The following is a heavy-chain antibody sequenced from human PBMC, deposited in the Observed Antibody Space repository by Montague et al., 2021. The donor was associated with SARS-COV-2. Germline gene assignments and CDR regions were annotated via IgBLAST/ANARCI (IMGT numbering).Heavy chain of an antibody. J-gene: IGHJ4*02. CDR1: IGSISSGSYY. CDR2: IYTSGST. Sequence: ALSLTCTVSIGSISSGSYYWSWIRQPAGKGLEWIGRIYTSGSTNYNPSLKSRVTISVDTSKRYFSLRLNLLTATDTAVYYCARGHIIGPGARGFEHWGQGTLVTVAS. CDR3: ARGHIIGPGARGFEH. V-gene: IGHV4-61*02. D-gene: IGHD1-26*01.